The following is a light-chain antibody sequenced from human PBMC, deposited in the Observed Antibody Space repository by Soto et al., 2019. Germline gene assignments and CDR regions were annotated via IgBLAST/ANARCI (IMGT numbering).Light chain of an antibody. CDR2: GAS. CDR1: QSVSSSY. CDR3: QQYGRSPPWT. J-gene: IGKJ1*01. V-gene: IGKV3-20*01. Sequence: ESVVTQSPGTLSLSPGERATLSCRASQSVSSSYLAWYQQKPGQAPRLLTYGASSRATGIPDRFSGSGSGTDFTLTISRLEPEDFAVYYCQQYGRSPPWTFGQGTKVEIK.